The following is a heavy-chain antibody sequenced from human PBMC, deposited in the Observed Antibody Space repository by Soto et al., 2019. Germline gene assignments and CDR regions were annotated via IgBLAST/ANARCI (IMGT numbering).Heavy chain of an antibody. CDR3: VRLTRAGILTTYGVLYFDY. V-gene: IGHV4-39*01. D-gene: IGHD3-3*01. CDR2: IQNRGST. J-gene: IGHJ4*02. CDR1: GDSVSSNSYH. Sequence: PSETLSLTCTVSGDSVSSNSYHWGWIRQTPEMGLEWIGSIQNRGSTDYTPSFESRVTMSVDTSKNQFSLKLSSVTAADTAVYYCVRLTRAGILTTYGVLYFDYWGQGTLVTVSS.